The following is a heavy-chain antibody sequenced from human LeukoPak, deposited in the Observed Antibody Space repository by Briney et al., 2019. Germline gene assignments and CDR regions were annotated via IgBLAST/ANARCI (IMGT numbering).Heavy chain of an antibody. D-gene: IGHD4-17*01. CDR3: AREHTTVTSLLDY. CDR2: IKEDGSEK. CDR1: GITSSRYW. J-gene: IGHJ4*02. Sequence: PGGSLRPSCAVSGITSSRYWMSWVRQAPGKGLEWVANIKEDGSEKYYVDSVKGRFTISRDNAKNSLYLQMNSLRAEDTAVYYCAREHTTVTSLLDYWGQGTLVTVSS. V-gene: IGHV3-7*01.